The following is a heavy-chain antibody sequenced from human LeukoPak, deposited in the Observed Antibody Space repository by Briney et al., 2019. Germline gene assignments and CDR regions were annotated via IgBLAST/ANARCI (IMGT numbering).Heavy chain of an antibody. CDR3: ARSGIVVVVAATPYWFDP. CDR2: INPSGGST. CDR1: GYTFTSYY. Sequence: GASVKVSCKASGYTFTSYYMHWVRQAPGQGLEWMGIINPSGGSTSYAQKFQGRVTMTRDTSTSTVYMELSSLRSEDMAVYYCARSGIVVVVAATPYWFDPWGQGTLVTVSS. D-gene: IGHD2-15*01. J-gene: IGHJ5*02. V-gene: IGHV1-46*01.